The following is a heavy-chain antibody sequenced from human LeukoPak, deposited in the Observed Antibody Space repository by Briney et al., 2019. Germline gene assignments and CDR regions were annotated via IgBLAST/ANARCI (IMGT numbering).Heavy chain of an antibody. CDR3: ARDLGGSYDEAFDY. D-gene: IGHD1-26*01. CDR1: GFTFSTYS. J-gene: IGHJ4*02. V-gene: IGHV3-48*01. Sequence: QPGGSLRLSCAASGFTFSTYSMNWVRQAPGKGLEWISFIRHDSSDIYYADSVKGRFTISRDNSKNTLYLQMNSLRAEDTAVYYCARDLGGSYDEAFDYWGQGTLVTVSS. CDR2: IRHDSSDI.